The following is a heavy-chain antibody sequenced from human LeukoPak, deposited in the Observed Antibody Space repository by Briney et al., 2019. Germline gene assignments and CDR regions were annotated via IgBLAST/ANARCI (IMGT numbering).Heavy chain of an antibody. CDR1: GFTFSSYA. J-gene: IGHJ6*03. V-gene: IGHV3-30*01. CDR3: ASETCSSWHPYYYYMDV. D-gene: IGHD6-13*01. CDR2: ISYDGSNK. Sequence: PGRSLRLSCAASGFTFSSYAMHWVRQAPGKGLEWVAVISYDGSNKYYADSVKGRFTISRDNSKNTLYLQMNSLRAEDTAVYYCASETCSSWHPYYYYMDVWGKGTTVTVSS.